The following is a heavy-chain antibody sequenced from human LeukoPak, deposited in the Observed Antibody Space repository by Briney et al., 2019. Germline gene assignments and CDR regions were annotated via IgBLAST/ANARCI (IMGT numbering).Heavy chain of an antibody. D-gene: IGHD4-17*01. CDR2: IKDGGTTT. CDR3: TTTRPGY. Sequence: GGSLRHSRAASGFTFSSYWIHWVRQVPGKGLVWVSRIKDGGTTTDYADSVKGRFTISRDDAKSTLYLQMNSLRAEDTAVYYCTTTRPGYWGQGCIVTVSP. V-gene: IGHV3-74*01. J-gene: IGHJ4*02. CDR1: GFTFSSYW.